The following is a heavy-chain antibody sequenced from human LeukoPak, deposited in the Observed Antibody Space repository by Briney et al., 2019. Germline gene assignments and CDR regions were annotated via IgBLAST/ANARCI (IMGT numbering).Heavy chain of an antibody. J-gene: IGHJ6*03. Sequence: PGGSLRLSCAASGFTFSSYGMHWVRQAPGKGLEWVAVISYDGSNKYYADSVKGRFTISRDNAKNSLYLQMNSLRAEDTAVYYCARGGHYGSGSYLGYMDVWGKGTTVTISS. V-gene: IGHV3-30*12. D-gene: IGHD3-10*01. CDR3: ARGGHYGSGSYLGYMDV. CDR1: GFTFSSYG. CDR2: ISYDGSNK.